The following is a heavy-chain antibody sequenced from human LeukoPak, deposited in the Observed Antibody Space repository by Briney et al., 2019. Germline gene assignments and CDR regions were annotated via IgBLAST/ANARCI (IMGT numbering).Heavy chain of an antibody. CDR3: ARVWATAAKSFDF. V-gene: IGHV4-59*01. Sequence: PSETLSLTCNVSGGSISNYFWSWSRQPPGKGLEWIGQIYYSGSTNYNPSLKSRVTISVDTSKNQFSLQLTSVTAADTAVYYCARVWATAAKSFDFWGQGTLVTVSS. J-gene: IGHJ4*02. D-gene: IGHD2-2*01. CDR2: IYYSGST. CDR1: GGSISNYF.